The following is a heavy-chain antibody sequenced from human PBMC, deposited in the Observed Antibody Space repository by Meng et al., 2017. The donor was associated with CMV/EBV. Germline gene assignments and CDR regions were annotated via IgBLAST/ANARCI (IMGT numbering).Heavy chain of an antibody. V-gene: IGHV4-39*01. CDR2: ILYSGNT. J-gene: IGHJ6*02. CDR3: ARLRIPARRVQYGLDA. Sequence: SETLSLTCTVSGGPIRSGGYYWAWIRQPPGKGLEWIGSILYSGNTYYKSSLKSRLIILMDTSKNQFSLRLSSVTAADTAVYYCARLRIPARRVQYGLDAWGQGTTVTVSS. CDR1: GGPIRSGGYY. D-gene: IGHD6-6*01.